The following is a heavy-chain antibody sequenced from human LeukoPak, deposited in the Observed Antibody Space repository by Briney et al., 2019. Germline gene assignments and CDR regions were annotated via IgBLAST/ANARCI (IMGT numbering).Heavy chain of an antibody. CDR2: IKSKTDGGTT. D-gene: IGHD2-15*01. CDR1: GFTFSNAW. CDR3: TTRSYCSGGSCRMDFDY. V-gene: IGHV3-15*01. Sequence: PGGTLSLSCAASGFTFSNAWMSWVRQAPGKGLEWVGRIKSKTDGGTTDYAARVKGRFTISRDDSKNTLYLQMNGLKTEDRAVYYCTTRSYCSGGSCRMDFDYWGQGTLVTVSS. J-gene: IGHJ4*02.